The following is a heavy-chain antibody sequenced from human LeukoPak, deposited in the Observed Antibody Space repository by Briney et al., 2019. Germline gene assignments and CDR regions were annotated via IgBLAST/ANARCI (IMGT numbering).Heavy chain of an antibody. CDR1: GYTFSNDG. V-gene: IGHV1-18*01. CDR2: ISAYNGNT. J-gene: IGHJ4*02. Sequence: ASVKVTCKASGYTFSNDGLSWVRHAPGQGLEWMGWISAYNGNTNYAQKLQGRVTMTTDRSTSTAYMELRSLRSDDTAVYHCASARAGYFDWLLNYWGQGTLVTVSS. CDR3: ASARAGYFDWLLNY. D-gene: IGHD3-9*01.